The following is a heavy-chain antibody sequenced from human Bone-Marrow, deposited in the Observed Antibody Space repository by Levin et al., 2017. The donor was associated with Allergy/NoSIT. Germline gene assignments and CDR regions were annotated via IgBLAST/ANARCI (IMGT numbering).Heavy chain of an antibody. CDR2: ISSSSSYI. J-gene: IGHJ6*02. V-gene: IGHV3-21*01. D-gene: IGHD4-23*01. Sequence: GGSLRLSCAASGFTFSSYSMNWVRQAPGKGLEWVSSISSSSSYIYYADSVKGRFTISRDNAKNSLYLQMNSLRAEDTAVYYCAREGVTTTVVTHYYYYGMDVWGQGTTVTVSS. CDR3: AREGVTTTVVTHYYYYGMDV. CDR1: GFTFSSYS.